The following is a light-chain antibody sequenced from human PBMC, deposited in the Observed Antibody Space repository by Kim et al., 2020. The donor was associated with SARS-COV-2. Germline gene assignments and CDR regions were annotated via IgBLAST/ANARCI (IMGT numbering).Light chain of an antibody. CDR1: QSVSSSY. Sequence: EIVLTQSPGTLSLSPGERATLSCRASQSVSSSYLAWYQHKRGQAPRLLMYGAFSRATGTPDRFSGSGSGTDFTLTISRLEPEDFALYYCQQYGSSPSTFGQGTMLEI. CDR2: GAF. V-gene: IGKV3-20*01. CDR3: QQYGSSPST. J-gene: IGKJ2*02.